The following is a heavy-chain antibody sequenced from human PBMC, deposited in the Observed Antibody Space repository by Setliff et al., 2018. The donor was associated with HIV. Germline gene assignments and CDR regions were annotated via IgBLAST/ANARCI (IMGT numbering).Heavy chain of an antibody. Sequence: SETLSLTCTVSGGSISSYYWSWIRQPPGKGLEWIGYIYYSGSTNYNPSLRSRVTISVDTSKNHFSLRLSSVTAADTAVYYCARRTLITGYDYWGQGTLVTVS. CDR3: ARRTLITGYDY. V-gene: IGHV4-59*08. J-gene: IGHJ4*02. CDR1: GGSISSYY. CDR2: IYYSGST. D-gene: IGHD3-16*01.